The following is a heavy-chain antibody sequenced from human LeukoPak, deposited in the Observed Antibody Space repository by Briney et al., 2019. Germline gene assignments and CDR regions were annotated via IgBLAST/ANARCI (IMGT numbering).Heavy chain of an antibody. Sequence: GASVKVSCKASGYTFTDFWIHWVRQAPGQGLEWMGWIDLKRGGATSAQRFQGRLTLTRDASINTAYLELTDLTPDDTAVYLCARDFPHQLFDFWGQGTLVTVSS. CDR1: GYTFTDFW. J-gene: IGHJ4*02. CDR2: IDLKRGGA. CDR3: ARDFPHQLFDF. V-gene: IGHV1-2*02. D-gene: IGHD1-1*01.